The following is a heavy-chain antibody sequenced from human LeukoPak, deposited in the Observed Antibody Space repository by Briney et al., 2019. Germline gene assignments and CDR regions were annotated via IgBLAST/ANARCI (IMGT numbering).Heavy chain of an antibody. Sequence: QAGGSLRLSCAASGFTVSSNYMSWVRQAPGKGLEWVSVIYSGGSTYYADSVKGRFTISRDNAKNTLYLQMNSLRAEDTAVYYCARDRPYSTSWYSFDSWGQGTLVTVSS. CDR1: GFTVSSNY. J-gene: IGHJ4*02. CDR3: ARDRPYSTSWYSFDS. CDR2: IYSGGST. D-gene: IGHD6-13*01. V-gene: IGHV3-53*01.